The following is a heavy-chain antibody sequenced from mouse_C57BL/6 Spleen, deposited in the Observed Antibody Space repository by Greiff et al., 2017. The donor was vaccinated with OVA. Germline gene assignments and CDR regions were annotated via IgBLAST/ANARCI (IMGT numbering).Heavy chain of an antibody. V-gene: IGHV1-64*01. D-gene: IGHD2-3*01. Sequence: QVQLQQPGAELVKPGASVKLSCKASGYTFTSYWMHWVKQRPGQGLEWIGMIHPNSGSTNYNEKFKSKATLTVDKSSSTAYMQLSSLTSEDSAVYYCARGEDEGYYVYFDYWGQGTTLTVSS. CDR1: GYTFTSYW. CDR2: IHPNSGST. CDR3: ARGEDEGYYVYFDY. J-gene: IGHJ2*01.